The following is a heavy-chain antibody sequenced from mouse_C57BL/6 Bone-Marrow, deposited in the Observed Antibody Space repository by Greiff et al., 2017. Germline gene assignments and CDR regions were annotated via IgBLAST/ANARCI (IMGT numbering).Heavy chain of an antibody. CDR3: ARQRGYGSYWYFDV. V-gene: IGHV5-9*01. D-gene: IGHD1-1*02. Sequence: EVQGVESGGGLVKPGGSLKLSCAASGFTFSSYTMSWVRQTPEKRLEWVATISGGGGNTYYPDSVKGRFTISRDNAKNTLYLQMSSLRSEDTALYYCARQRGYGSYWYFDVWGTGTTVTVSS. CDR2: ISGGGGNT. J-gene: IGHJ1*03. CDR1: GFTFSSYT.